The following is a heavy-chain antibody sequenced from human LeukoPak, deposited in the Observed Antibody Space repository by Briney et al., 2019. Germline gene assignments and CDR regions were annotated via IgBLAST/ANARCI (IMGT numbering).Heavy chain of an antibody. CDR2: IYYSGST. J-gene: IGHJ4*02. D-gene: IGHD3-10*01. V-gene: IGHV4-39*01. CDR1: GGSISSSSYY. Sequence: PSETLSLTCTVSGGSISSSSYYWGWIRQPPGKGLEWIGSIYYSGSTYHKPPLKSRVTISVDTSKNQFSLKLSSVTAADTAVYYCARHRRGYYFDSWGQGALVTVSS. CDR3: ARHRRGYYFDS.